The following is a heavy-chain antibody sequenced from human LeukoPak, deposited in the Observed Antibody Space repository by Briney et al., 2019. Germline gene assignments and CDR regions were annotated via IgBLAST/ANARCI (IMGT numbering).Heavy chain of an antibody. CDR2: IIGSGGST. CDR1: GLTLSSYA. J-gene: IGHJ6*03. D-gene: IGHD2-2*01. Sequence: GGSLRHSCAASGLTLSSYAMSWVRQAPGRWLEWVSAIIGSGGSTYYAESVKGRFTISRDNSKNTLYLQMNSLRAEDTAGYCCAKNEVPAALNPYYMDVWGKGTTVTVSS. CDR3: AKNEVPAALNPYYMDV. V-gene: IGHV3-23*01.